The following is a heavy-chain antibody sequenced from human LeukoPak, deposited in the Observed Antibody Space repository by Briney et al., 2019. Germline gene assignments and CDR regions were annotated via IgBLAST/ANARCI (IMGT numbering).Heavy chain of an antibody. Sequence: SVKVSCKASGYTFTDYYLHWVRQAPGQGLEWMGRIIPILGIANYAQKFQGRVTITADKSTSTAYMELSSLRSEDTAVYYCASSIRGKGPNYFDYWGQGTLVTVSS. CDR1: GYTFTDYY. CDR2: IIPILGIA. CDR3: ASSIRGKGPNYFDY. V-gene: IGHV1-69*02. D-gene: IGHD2-15*01. J-gene: IGHJ4*02.